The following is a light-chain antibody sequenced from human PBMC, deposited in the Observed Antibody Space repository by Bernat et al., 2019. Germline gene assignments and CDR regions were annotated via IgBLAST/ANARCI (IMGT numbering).Light chain of an antibody. J-gene: IGLJ1*01. CDR1: SSDVGAYNY. Sequence: QSALTQPASVSGSPGQSITIPCTGTSSDVGAYNYVSWFQQHPDKAPKLMLYDVTNRPAGVSYRFSGSKSGNTASLNISGLQAEDEADYYCGSYTTSSTFVFGTGTKVTVL. CDR2: DVT. CDR3: GSYTTSSTFV. V-gene: IGLV2-14*03.